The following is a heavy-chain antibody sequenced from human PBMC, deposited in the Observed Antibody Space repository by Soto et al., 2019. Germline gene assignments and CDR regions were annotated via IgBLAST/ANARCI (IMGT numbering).Heavy chain of an antibody. Sequence: SETLSLTCSVSGYLISSGYYWGWVRQTPGKGLEWLGSIDYSGRTYYSPSLKSRVSTSVDLSKNQFSLKLRSVTAADTAVYFCARDLSSGYDSYHFDYWGQGTLVTVSS. D-gene: IGHD3-22*01. CDR2: IDYSGRT. V-gene: IGHV4-38-2*02. J-gene: IGHJ4*02. CDR3: ARDLSSGYDSYHFDY. CDR1: GYLISSGYY.